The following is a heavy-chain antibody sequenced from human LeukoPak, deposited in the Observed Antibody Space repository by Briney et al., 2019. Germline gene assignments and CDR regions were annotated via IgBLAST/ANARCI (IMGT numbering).Heavy chain of an antibody. Sequence: WIRQTPGKGLEWVSGINWNGGSTGYADSVKGRFTISRDNAKNSLYLQMNSLRAEDTALYYCARAGLYNWNYEGTAYFDYWGQGTLVTVSS. CDR2: INWNGGST. CDR3: ARAGLYNWNYEGTAYFDY. J-gene: IGHJ4*02. D-gene: IGHD1-7*01. V-gene: IGHV3-20*03.